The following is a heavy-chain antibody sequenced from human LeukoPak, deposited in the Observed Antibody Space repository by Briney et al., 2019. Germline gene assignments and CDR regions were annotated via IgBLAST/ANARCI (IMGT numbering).Heavy chain of an antibody. CDR2: ISDTTSFI. Sequence: PGGSLRLSCAASGFTFNTYTMNWVRQAPGKGLEWVSTISDTTSFIYYADSVKGRFTISRDNSKNTLYLQMNSLRAEGTAVYYCARDQYDYGDYGSPTDYYYYGMDVWGQGTTVTVSS. V-gene: IGHV3-21*01. CDR1: GFTFNTYT. D-gene: IGHD4-17*01. J-gene: IGHJ6*02. CDR3: ARDQYDYGDYGSPTDYYYYGMDV.